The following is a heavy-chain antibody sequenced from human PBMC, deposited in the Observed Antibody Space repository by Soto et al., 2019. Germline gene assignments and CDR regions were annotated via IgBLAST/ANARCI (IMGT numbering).Heavy chain of an antibody. Sequence: GGSLRLSCAASGFIFSSYGMHWVRQAPGKGLEWVAVIWYDGSKKYYADSVKGRFTISRDNSKNTLYLQMNSLRAEDTAVYYCARLRYFDWPDAFDIWGQGTMVT. D-gene: IGHD3-9*01. CDR2: IWYDGSKK. J-gene: IGHJ3*02. CDR3: ARLRYFDWPDAFDI. V-gene: IGHV3-33*01. CDR1: GFIFSSYG.